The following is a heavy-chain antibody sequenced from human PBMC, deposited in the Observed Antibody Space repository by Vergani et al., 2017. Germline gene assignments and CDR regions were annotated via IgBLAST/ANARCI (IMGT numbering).Heavy chain of an antibody. CDR3: ARYSVSGDYERAFDI. Sequence: EVQLVQSGAEVKKPGESLKISCKGSGYSFTSYWIGWVRQMPGKGLEWMGIIYPGDSDTRYSPSFQGQVTISADKSISTAYMELSRLRSDDTAVYYCARYSVSGDYERAFDIWGQGTMVTVSS. D-gene: IGHD4-17*01. V-gene: IGHV5-51*01. J-gene: IGHJ3*02. CDR1: GYSFTSYW. CDR2: IYPGDSDT.